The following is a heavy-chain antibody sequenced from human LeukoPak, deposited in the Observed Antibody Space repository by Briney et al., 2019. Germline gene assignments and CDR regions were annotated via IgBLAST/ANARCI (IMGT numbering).Heavy chain of an antibody. D-gene: IGHD3-16*02. CDR3: ARHYDYVWGSYRYGNWFDP. CDR1: GGSISSYY. J-gene: IGHJ5*02. Sequence: SETLSLTCTVSGGSISSYYWSWIRQPPGKGLEWIGYIYYSGSTNYNPSLKSRVTISVDTSKNQFSLKLSSVTAADTAVYYCARHYDYVWGSYRYGNWFDPWGQEPWSPSPQ. V-gene: IGHV4-59*08. CDR2: IYYSGST.